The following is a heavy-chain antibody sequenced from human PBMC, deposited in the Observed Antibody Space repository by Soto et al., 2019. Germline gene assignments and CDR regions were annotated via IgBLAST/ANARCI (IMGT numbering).Heavy chain of an antibody. CDR1: GDSMTNNY. CDR3: AIAMGDWGTYYYCYGMDV. V-gene: IGHV4-59*01. Sequence: PSETLSLTCTVSGDSMTNNYWGWIRQPPGKGLEWIGYVYYSGATNYNPSLKSRVSMSPDPSRNQFSLKLTSVTAADTAVYYCAIAMGDWGTYYYCYGMDVWGQGTMVTVSS. CDR2: VYYSGAT. D-gene: IGHD3-16*01. J-gene: IGHJ6*02.